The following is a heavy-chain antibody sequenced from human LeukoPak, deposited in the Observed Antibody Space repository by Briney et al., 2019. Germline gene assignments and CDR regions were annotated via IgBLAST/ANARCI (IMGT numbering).Heavy chain of an antibody. CDR3: ARGLLDWLSGFDP. CDR2: ISSSSSYI. J-gene: IGHJ5*02. D-gene: IGHD3-9*01. V-gene: IGHV3-21*01. CDR1: GFTFSSYS. Sequence: PGGSLRLSCAASGFTFSSYSMNWVRQAPGKGLEWVSSISSSSSYIYYADSVKGRFTISRDNAKNTLYLQMNSLRAEDTAVYYCARGLLDWLSGFDPWGQGTLVTVSS.